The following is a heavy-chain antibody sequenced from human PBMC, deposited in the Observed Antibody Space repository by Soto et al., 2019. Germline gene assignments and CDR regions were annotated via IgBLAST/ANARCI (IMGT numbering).Heavy chain of an antibody. CDR3: ARHGERTTRSLNWFDP. D-gene: IGHD7-27*01. Sequence: PLGTLSLTFAVYGGSFSGGYWNWVRQPPGKGLEWIGEINHSGSTNYNPSLKSRVTISVDTSKNQFSLKLSSVTAADTAVYYCARHGERTTRSLNWFDPWGQGTLVTVSS. CDR1: GGSFSGGY. V-gene: IGHV4-34*01. J-gene: IGHJ5*02. CDR2: INHSGST.